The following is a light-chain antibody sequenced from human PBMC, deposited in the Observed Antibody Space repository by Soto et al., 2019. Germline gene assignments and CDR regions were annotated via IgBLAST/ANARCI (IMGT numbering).Light chain of an antibody. V-gene: IGKV3-20*01. J-gene: IGKJ1*01. Sequence: EIVLTQSPGTLSLSPGERATLSCRVSQNVTSNYIAWYQQKPGQAPRLLIYGASSRATGIPDRFSGSGCGTDFTLTISRLEPADFAVYYCQRYGSSRPWTFGQGTKVDIK. CDR2: GAS. CDR3: QRYGSSRPWT. CDR1: QNVTSNY.